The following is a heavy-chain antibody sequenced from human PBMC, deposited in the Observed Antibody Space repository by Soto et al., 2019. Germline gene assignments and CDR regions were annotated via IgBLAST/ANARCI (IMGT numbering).Heavy chain of an antibody. D-gene: IGHD3-10*01. CDR1: GYTFTGYY. V-gene: IGHV1-2*04. CDR3: ATAGLPSGTLIGSGSYYIGSPLDGMDV. CDR2: ISPNSGGT. Sequence: ASVKVSCKASGYTFTGYYMHWVRQAPGQGLEWMGWISPNSGGTNYAQKFQGWVNMTRDTSISTDYMELSRLRSDDTAVYYCATAGLPSGTLIGSGSYYIGSPLDGMDVWGQGTTVTVSS. J-gene: IGHJ6*02.